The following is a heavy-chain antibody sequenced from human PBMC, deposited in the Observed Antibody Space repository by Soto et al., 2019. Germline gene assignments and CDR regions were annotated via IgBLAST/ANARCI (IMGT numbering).Heavy chain of an antibody. Sequence: GGSLILSCVASGFTFGQHRMSWVHQAPGKGLEWVANLKEEGSHNYYLESVRGRFTISRDNAKNSVYLQIDSLRAVDTAVYFGAMIGYSSSSFDYWGRGTLVTVSS. V-gene: IGHV3-7*01. CDR1: GFTFGQHR. CDR2: LKEEGSHN. CDR3: AMIGYSSSSFDY. D-gene: IGHD6-6*01. J-gene: IGHJ4*02.